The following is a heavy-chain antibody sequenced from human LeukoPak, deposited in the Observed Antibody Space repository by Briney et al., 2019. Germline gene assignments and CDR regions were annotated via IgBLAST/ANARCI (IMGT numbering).Heavy chain of an antibody. D-gene: IGHD6-19*01. Sequence: SETLSLTCAVYGGSFRGYYWSWIRQPPGKGLEWIGEINHSGSTNYNPSLKSRVTISVDTSKNHFSLNLRSVTAADTAVYYCARRLKTVVAEFYFDYWGQGTLVTVSS. CDR1: GGSFRGYY. CDR3: ARRLKTVVAEFYFDY. J-gene: IGHJ4*02. V-gene: IGHV4-34*01. CDR2: INHSGST.